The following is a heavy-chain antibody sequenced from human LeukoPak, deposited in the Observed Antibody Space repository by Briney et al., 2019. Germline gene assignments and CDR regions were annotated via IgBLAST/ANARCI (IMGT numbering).Heavy chain of an antibody. CDR3: ATNLYGSGNYFVY. V-gene: IGHV4-38-2*02. CDR2: IYHSGNT. Sequence: PSETLSLTCIVSGYSISSGYYWGWIRQPPGKGLEWIAIIYHSGNTYYNPSLKSRVTISVDTSKNQFSLKLTSVTAADTAVYYCATNLYGSGNYFVYWGQGTLVTVSS. CDR1: GYSISSGYY. D-gene: IGHD3-10*01. J-gene: IGHJ4*02.